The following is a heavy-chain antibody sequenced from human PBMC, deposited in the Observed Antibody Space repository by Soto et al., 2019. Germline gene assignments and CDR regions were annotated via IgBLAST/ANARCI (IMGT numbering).Heavy chain of an antibody. CDR2: INSDGSST. CDR3: ARDPGIAAAGYYYYYGMDV. CDR1: GFTFSSYW. V-gene: IGHV3-74*01. Sequence: PGESLRLSCAASGFTFSSYWMHWVRQAPGKGLVWVSRINSDGSSTSYADSVKGRFTISRDNAKNTLYLQMNSLRAEDTAVCYCARDPGIAAAGYYYYYGMDVWGQGTTVTVSS. D-gene: IGHD6-13*01. J-gene: IGHJ6*02.